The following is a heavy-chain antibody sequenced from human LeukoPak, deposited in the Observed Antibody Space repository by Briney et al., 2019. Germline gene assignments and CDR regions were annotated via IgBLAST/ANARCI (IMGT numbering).Heavy chain of an antibody. CDR3: ARLYYDILTGYYAFDY. CDR1: GGSISSYY. Sequence: SETLSLTCTVSGGSISSYYWSWIRQPPGKGLEWIGYIYTSGSTNYNPSLKSRVTISVDTSKNQFSLKLSSVTAADTAVYYCARLYYDILTGYYAFDYWGQGTLVTVSS. J-gene: IGHJ4*02. V-gene: IGHV4-4*09. D-gene: IGHD3-9*01. CDR2: IYTSGST.